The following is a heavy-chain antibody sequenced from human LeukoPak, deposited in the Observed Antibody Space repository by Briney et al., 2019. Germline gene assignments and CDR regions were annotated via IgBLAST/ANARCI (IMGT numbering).Heavy chain of an antibody. D-gene: IGHD3-3*01. Sequence: ASVKVSCKASGYTFTSYGINWVRQATGQGLEWMGWMNPNSGNTGYAQKFQGRVTITRNTSISTAYMELSSLRSEDTAVYYCARAGRSYDFWSGYYTFDYWGQGTLVTVSS. CDR2: MNPNSGNT. J-gene: IGHJ4*02. CDR1: GYTFTSYG. V-gene: IGHV1-8*03. CDR3: ARAGRSYDFWSGYYTFDY.